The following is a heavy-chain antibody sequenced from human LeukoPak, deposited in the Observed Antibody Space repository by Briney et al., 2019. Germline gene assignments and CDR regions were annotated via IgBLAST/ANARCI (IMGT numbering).Heavy chain of an antibody. CDR3: ARDDLYSSGWYEPMDY. D-gene: IGHD6-19*01. CDR1: GLTLNRFD. Sequence: PGGSLRLSCEASGLTLNRFDVSWVRQAPGKGLEWVANIKQDGSEKYYVDSVKGRFTISRDNAKNSLYLQMNSLRAEDTAVYYCARDDLYSSGWYEPMDYWGQGTLVTVSS. CDR2: IKQDGSEK. J-gene: IGHJ4*02. V-gene: IGHV3-7*01.